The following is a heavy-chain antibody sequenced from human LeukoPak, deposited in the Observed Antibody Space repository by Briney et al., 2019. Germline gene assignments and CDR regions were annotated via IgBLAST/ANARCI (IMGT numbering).Heavy chain of an antibody. CDR1: GFTLSSYG. V-gene: IGHV3-30*18. Sequence: PGGSLRLACAASGFTLSSYGMDWVRQAPGKGLERVAVISYDGSNKYYADSVKGRFTISRDNSKNTLYLQMNSLRAEDTAVYYCAKTPILGVVATSYDYWGQGTLVTVSS. D-gene: IGHD3-3*01. J-gene: IGHJ4*02. CDR3: AKTPILGVVATSYDY. CDR2: ISYDGSNK.